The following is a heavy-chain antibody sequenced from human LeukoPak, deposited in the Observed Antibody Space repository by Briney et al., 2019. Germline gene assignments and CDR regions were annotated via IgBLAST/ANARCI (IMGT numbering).Heavy chain of an antibody. Sequence: GGSLRLSCAASGFTFSSYSMNWVRQAPGKGLEWVSSISSSSSYIYYADSVKGRFTISRDNAKNSLYLQMNSLRAEDTAVYYCANLPYYSGSGSSFDYWGQGTLVTVSS. J-gene: IGHJ4*02. V-gene: IGHV3-21*04. CDR3: ANLPYYSGSGSSFDY. CDR1: GFTFSSYS. D-gene: IGHD3-10*01. CDR2: ISSSSSYI.